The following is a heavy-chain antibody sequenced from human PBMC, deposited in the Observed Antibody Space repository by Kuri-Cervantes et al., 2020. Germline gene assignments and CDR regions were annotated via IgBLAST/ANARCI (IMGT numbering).Heavy chain of an antibody. Sequence: ASVKVSCKASGYTFTDYYIHWVRQAPGQGPEWMGWINPKSTGTFFAQKFQGRVTLARDTSINTAFMELSGLISDDTAVYYCARGDYWGQGTLVTVSS. J-gene: IGHJ4*02. CDR2: INPKSTGT. CDR1: GYTFTDYY. CDR3: ARGDY. V-gene: IGHV1-2*02.